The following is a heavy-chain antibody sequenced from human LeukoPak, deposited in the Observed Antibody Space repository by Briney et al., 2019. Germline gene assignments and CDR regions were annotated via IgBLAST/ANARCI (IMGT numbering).Heavy chain of an antibody. Sequence: SETLSLTCTVSGGSITSTTYYWGWIRQPPGKGLEWIGSIYYSGSTYYNPSLKSRVIISVDTSKSQFSLKLTSVTAADTAIYYCARAVSGRFDYWGQGTLVTVSS. CDR2: IYYSGST. V-gene: IGHV4-39*01. D-gene: IGHD6-19*01. CDR1: GGSITSTTYY. CDR3: ARAVSGRFDY. J-gene: IGHJ4*02.